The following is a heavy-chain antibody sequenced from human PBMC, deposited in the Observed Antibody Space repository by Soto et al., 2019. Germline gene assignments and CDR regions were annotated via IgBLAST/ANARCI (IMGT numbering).Heavy chain of an antibody. CDR1: GFTFSTCA. D-gene: IGHD3-16*02. V-gene: IGHV3-30*03. CDR2: ISYDGTNA. CDR3: ARSLVREAAYFDP. J-gene: IGHJ5*02. Sequence: ALCLSCAVSGFTFSTCALYGFLRPPGKGLEWVTLISYDGTNADYAESLKSRFTISSDNSKNTLYLDLNSLSAEDSALYFCARSLVREAAYFDPWGQGTLVTGSS.